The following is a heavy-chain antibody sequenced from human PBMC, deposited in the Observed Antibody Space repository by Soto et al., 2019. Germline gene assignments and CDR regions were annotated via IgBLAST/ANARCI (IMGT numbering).Heavy chain of an antibody. CDR3: ARSPNLSLKLXYCSSTSCYTYYYGMDV. CDR2: INPNSGGT. J-gene: IGHJ6*02. D-gene: IGHD2-2*02. Sequence: SVKVSCKASGYTFTGYYMHWVRQAPGQGLEWMGWINPNSGGTNYAQKFQGWVTMTRDTSISTAYMELSRLRSDDTAVYYCARSPNLSLKLXYCSSTSCYTYYYGMDVWGQGTTVTVSS. V-gene: IGHV1-2*04. CDR1: GYTFTGYY.